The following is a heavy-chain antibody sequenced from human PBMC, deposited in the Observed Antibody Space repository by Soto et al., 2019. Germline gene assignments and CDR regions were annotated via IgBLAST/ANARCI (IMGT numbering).Heavy chain of an antibody. V-gene: IGHV3-74*01. Sequence: GGSLRLSCAASGFTLRSYWEHRVRPAPRKGLVWVSRINSDGSSTSYAGSVKGRFTISRDNAKNTLYLQMNSLRAEDAAVYYCVRTSLVVAAATREDYWGQGTLVTVSS. CDR2: INSDGSST. J-gene: IGHJ4*02. CDR1: GFTLRSYW. CDR3: VRTSLVVAAATREDY. D-gene: IGHD2-15*01.